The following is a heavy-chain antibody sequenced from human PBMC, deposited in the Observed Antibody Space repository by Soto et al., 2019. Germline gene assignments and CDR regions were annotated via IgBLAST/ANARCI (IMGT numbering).Heavy chain of an antibody. CDR2: ISGSGGNT. CDR3: SREVRVRGFAFDI. J-gene: IGHJ3*02. D-gene: IGHD3-3*01. V-gene: IGHV3-23*01. CDR1: GFTFSSYA. Sequence: GGSLRLSCAASGFTFSSYAMSWVHQAPGKGLEWVSAISGSGGNTYYADSVKGRFTISRDNSKNMLYLQMNSLRVEDTAVYYCSREVRVRGFAFDIWGQGTMVTVSS.